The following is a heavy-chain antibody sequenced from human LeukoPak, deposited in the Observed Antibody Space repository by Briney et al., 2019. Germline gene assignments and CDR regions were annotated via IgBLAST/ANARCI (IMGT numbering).Heavy chain of an antibody. CDR3: ARARGGPFDL. D-gene: IGHD3-10*01. V-gene: IGHV4-30-2*01. J-gene: IGHJ2*01. Sequence: PSETLSLTCAVSGGSISSGSYSWSWIRQPPGKGLEWIGYIYPRGSTYYNPSLKSRVILSLDKSANQFSLNLSSVTAADTAVYYCARARGGPFDLWDRGTLVTVSS. CDR2: IYPRGST. CDR1: GGSISSGSYS.